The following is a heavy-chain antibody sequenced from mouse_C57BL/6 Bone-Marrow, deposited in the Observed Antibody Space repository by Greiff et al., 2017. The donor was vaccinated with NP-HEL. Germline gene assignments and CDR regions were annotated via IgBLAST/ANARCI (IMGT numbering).Heavy chain of an antibody. D-gene: IGHD1-1*01. CDR3: ARDLGYYGSGYFDY. V-gene: IGHV5-4*01. Sequence: EVKLVESGGGLVKPGGSLKLSCAASGFTFSSYAMSWVRQTPEKRLEWVATISDGGSYTYYPDNVKGRFTISRDNAKNNLYLQMSHLKSEDTAMYYCARDLGYYGSGYFDYWGQGTTLTVSS. CDR2: ISDGGSYT. CDR1: GFTFSSYA. J-gene: IGHJ2*01.